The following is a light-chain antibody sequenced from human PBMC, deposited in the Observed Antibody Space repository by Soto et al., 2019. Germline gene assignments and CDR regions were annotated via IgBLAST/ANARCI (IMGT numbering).Light chain of an antibody. CDR3: LLVYGGLGGV. CDR2: DTS. V-gene: IGLV7-46*01. Sequence: QAVVTQEPSLTVSPGGTVTLTCGSSTGAVTSGPYSPGFQQNPGQAPRTLINDTSNKPSWTPARFSGSLLGGKAALTLSGAQPEDEADYYCLLVYGGLGGVFGGGTKVPS. CDR1: TGAVTSGPY. J-gene: IGLJ3*02.